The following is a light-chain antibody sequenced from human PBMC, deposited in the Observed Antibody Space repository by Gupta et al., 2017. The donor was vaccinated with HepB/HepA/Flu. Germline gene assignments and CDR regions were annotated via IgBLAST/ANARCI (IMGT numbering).Light chain of an antibody. CDR1: QSVSSY. J-gene: IGKJ4*01. Sequence: EIVLTQSPATLSLSPGERATLSCRASQSVSSYLAWYQQKPGQAPRLLIYDASNSAIGIPDRFSGSGYGTEFTLTSSRRENEDCAVYYGQQRSNLITFGGGTKVEIK. CDR2: DAS. V-gene: IGKV3-11*01. CDR3: QQRSNLIT.